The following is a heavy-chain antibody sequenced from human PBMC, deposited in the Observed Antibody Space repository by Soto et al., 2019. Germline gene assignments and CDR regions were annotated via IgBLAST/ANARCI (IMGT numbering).Heavy chain of an antibody. V-gene: IGHV4-34*01. CDR1: GGSFNGYY. CDR2: INHSGST. CDR3: ARAPDKYYFDS. Sequence: SLTCAVYGGSFNGYYWTWIRQPPGKGPEWIGDINHSGSTNYNPSLKSRVTISVDTSKNQFSLKLRSVTAADMAVFYCARAPDKYYFDSWGQGTLVTVSS. J-gene: IGHJ4*02.